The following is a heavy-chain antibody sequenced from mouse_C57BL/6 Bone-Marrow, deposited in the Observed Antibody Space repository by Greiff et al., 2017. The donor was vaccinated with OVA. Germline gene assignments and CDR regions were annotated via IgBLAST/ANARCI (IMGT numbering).Heavy chain of an antibody. CDR1: GFTFSSYA. J-gene: IGHJ1*03. Sequence: EVNVVESGGGLVKPGGSLKLSCAASGFTFSSYAMSWVRQTPEKRLEWVATISDGGSYTYYPDNVKGRFTISRDNAKNNLYLQMSHLKSEDTAMYYCAREGADGLYFDVWGTGTTVTVSS. D-gene: IGHD2-3*01. CDR2: ISDGGSYT. CDR3: AREGADGLYFDV. V-gene: IGHV5-4*01.